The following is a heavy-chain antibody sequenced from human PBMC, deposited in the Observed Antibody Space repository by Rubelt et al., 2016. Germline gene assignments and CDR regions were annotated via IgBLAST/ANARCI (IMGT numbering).Heavy chain of an antibody. CDR1: GFTFSSYG. Sequence: VQLVESGGGVVQPGGSLRLSCAASGFTFSSYGMHWVRQAPGKGLEWVANIKQDGSEKYYVDSVKGRFTISRDNAKNSLYLQMNSLRAEDTAVYYCARAKQQLVEYDYWGQGTLVTVSS. CDR3: ARAKQQLVEYDY. J-gene: IGHJ4*02. V-gene: IGHV3-7*02. D-gene: IGHD6-13*01. CDR2: IKQDGSEK.